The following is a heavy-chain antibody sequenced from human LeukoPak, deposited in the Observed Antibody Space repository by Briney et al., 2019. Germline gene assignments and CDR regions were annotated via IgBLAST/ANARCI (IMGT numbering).Heavy chain of an antibody. CDR3: AKPTTGRASFLINY. D-gene: IGHD4-17*01. CDR2: IWDDGSSK. J-gene: IGHJ4*02. V-gene: IGHV3-33*06. Sequence: GGSLRLSCVASGFTFSSYGMHWVRQAPGKGLEWVAVIWDDGSSKYYGDSVKGRFSVSRDNSRNTLYLQMNSLRADDTAVYFCAKPTTGRASFLINYWGQGTLVTVSS. CDR1: GFTFSSYG.